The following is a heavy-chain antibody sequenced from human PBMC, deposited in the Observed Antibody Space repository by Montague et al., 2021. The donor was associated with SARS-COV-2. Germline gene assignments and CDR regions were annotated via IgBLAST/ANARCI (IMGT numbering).Heavy chain of an antibody. Sequence: SETLSLTCTVSGYSIGSGYYWGWIRQPPGKGLEWIGSIYHSGSTYYNPSIKSRVTISVDTSKNQFSLKLLSSVTAADTAVYYCARDRRRWLQLNNWFDPWGQGTLVTVSS. D-gene: IGHD5-24*01. CDR3: ARDRRRWLQLNNWFDP. V-gene: IGHV4-38-2*02. CDR1: GYSIGSGYY. CDR2: IYHSGST. J-gene: IGHJ5*02.